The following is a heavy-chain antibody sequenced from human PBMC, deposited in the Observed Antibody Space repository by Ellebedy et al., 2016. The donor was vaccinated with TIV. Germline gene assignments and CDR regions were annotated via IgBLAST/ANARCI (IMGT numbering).Heavy chain of an antibody. CDR3: ARPGRSSGRTYGMDV. J-gene: IGHJ6*02. CDR2: IYYSGST. V-gene: IGHV4-39*01. CDR1: GGSISSSSYY. Sequence: MPSETLSLTCTVSGGSISSSSYYWGWIRQPPGKGLEWIGSIYYSGSTYYNPSLKSRVTKSVATSKNQFSLKLSSVTAADTAVYYCARPGRSSGRTYGMDVWGQGTTVTVSS. D-gene: IGHD6-19*01.